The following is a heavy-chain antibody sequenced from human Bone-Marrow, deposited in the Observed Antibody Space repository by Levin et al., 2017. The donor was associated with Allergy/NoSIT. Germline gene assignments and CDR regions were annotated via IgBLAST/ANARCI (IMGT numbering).Heavy chain of an antibody. CDR2: IYWDDDK. D-gene: IGHD6-19*01. V-gene: IGHV2-5*02. CDR3: ARMRGSGWADF. CDR1: GFSLSTSGVG. Sequence: ESGPTLVKPTQTLTLTCTFSGFSLSTSGVGVGWIRQPPGKALEWLSLIYWDDDKRYSPSLKSRLTITKYTSKNQVVLTMTNMDPVDTATYYCARMRGSGWADFWGQGALVTVSS. J-gene: IGHJ4*02.